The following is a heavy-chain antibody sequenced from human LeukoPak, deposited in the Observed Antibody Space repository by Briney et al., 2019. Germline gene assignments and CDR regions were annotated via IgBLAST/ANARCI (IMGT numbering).Heavy chain of an antibody. CDR3: ARGAAAAGPLDS. J-gene: IGHJ4*02. V-gene: IGHV4-4*02. CDR1: GGSISSTNW. CDR2: IYHSGST. Sequence: PSETLSLTCAVSGGSISSTNWWSWVRPPPGKGLEWIGEIYHSGSTNYTPSLKSRVTISVDKSKNQFSLKLSSVTAADTAVYYCARGAAAAGPLDSWGQGTLVTVSS. D-gene: IGHD6-13*01.